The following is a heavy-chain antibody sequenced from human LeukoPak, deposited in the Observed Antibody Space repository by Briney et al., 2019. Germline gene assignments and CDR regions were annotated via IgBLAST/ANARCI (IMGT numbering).Heavy chain of an antibody. V-gene: IGHV3-33*01. CDR2: IWYDGSNK. Sequence: GRSLRLSCAASGFTFSSYGMHWVRQPPGKGLEWVAVIWYDGSNKYYADSVKGRFTISRDNSKNTLYLQMNSRRPEDTAVYYCARGPLRYFVGRVDYSGQGTLVTVPS. CDR1: GFTFSSYG. CDR3: ARGPLRYFVGRVDY. J-gene: IGHJ4*02. D-gene: IGHD3-9*01.